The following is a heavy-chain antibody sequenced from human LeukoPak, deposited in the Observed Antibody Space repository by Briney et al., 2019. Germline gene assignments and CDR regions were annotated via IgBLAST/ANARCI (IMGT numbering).Heavy chain of an antibody. J-gene: IGHJ4*02. Sequence: GGSLRLSCAASGFTFSSYAMSWVRQAPGKGLEWVSAISGSGGSTYYADSVKGRFTISRDNSKNTLYLQMNSLRAEDTAVYYCAKEVWFGVVGATSYFDYWGQGTLVTVSS. CDR2: ISGSGGST. CDR1: GFTFSSYA. CDR3: AKEVWFGVVGATSYFDY. V-gene: IGHV3-23*01. D-gene: IGHD1-26*01.